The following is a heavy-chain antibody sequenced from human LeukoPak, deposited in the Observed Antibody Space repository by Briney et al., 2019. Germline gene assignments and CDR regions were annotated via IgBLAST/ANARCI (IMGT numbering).Heavy chain of an antibody. CDR3: ARQVLIVGGRYGMDV. D-gene: IGHD3-22*01. Sequence: ASVTVSCKASGYTFNSYGISWVRQAPGQGLEWMGWISPYRGDTEYAQKIQGRVSMTTDTSTSTAYMELRSLRSDDTAVYYCARQVLIVGGRYGMDVWGQGTTVTVSS. CDR1: GYTFNSYG. J-gene: IGHJ6*02. CDR2: ISPYRGDT. V-gene: IGHV1-18*01.